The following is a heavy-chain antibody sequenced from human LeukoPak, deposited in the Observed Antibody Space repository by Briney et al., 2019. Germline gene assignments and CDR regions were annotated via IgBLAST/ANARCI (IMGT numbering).Heavy chain of an antibody. CDR1: GYTFTDYF. V-gene: IGHV1-2*02. D-gene: IGHD6-13*01. CDR3: ARDRGAAAGTMFDP. J-gene: IGHJ5*02. CDR2: INPNSGGT. Sequence: GASLKVSCNASGYTFTDYFIHWVRQAPGQGLEWMGWINPNSGGTNYAQKFQGRVTMTRDTSISTAYMELSRLRSDDTAVYYCARDRGAAAGTMFDPWGQGTLVTVSS.